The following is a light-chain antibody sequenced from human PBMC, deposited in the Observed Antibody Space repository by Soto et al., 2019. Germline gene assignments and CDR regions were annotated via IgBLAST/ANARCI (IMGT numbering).Light chain of an antibody. Sequence: DIVLTRSPGTLSLAPGQRATLSCRSSRSVSSSYLAWYQQKPGQYPRLLIYGASSRATGIQDRFSGSGSGTDFTLTISRMEPEDFAVYYCKQYGSSHQPLGHGTQVDLK. V-gene: IGKV3-20*01. J-gene: IGKJ1*01. CDR2: GAS. CDR3: KQYGSSHQP. CDR1: RSVSSSY.